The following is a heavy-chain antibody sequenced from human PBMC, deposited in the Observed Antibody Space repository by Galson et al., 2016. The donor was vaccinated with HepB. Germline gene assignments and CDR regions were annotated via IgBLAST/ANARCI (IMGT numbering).Heavy chain of an antibody. J-gene: IGHJ4*02. CDR3: VRDNREEMITFDF. Sequence: SLRLSCAASGFIFSNHGMHWVRQAPGKGLEWVAIILNDGSEKYYADSVEGRFTISRDNSDDTLYLQMNSLRVEDTAVYYCVRDNREEMITFDFWGRGTLVTVSS. CDR1: GFIFSNHG. CDR2: ILNDGSEK. D-gene: IGHD3-16*01. V-gene: IGHV3-33*01.